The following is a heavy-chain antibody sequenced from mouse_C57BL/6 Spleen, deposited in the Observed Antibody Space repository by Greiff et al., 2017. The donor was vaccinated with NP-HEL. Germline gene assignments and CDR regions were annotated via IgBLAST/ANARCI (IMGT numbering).Heavy chain of an antibody. Sequence: VQLQQPGAELVKPGASVKMSCKASGYTFTSYWITWVKQRPGQGLEWIGDIYPGSGSTNYNEKFKSKATLTVDTSSSTAYMQLSSLTSEDSAVYYCASVETYDYRFAYWGQGTLVTVSA. CDR2: IYPGSGST. V-gene: IGHV1-55*01. CDR3: ASVETYDYRFAY. CDR1: GYTFTSYW. J-gene: IGHJ3*01. D-gene: IGHD2-4*01.